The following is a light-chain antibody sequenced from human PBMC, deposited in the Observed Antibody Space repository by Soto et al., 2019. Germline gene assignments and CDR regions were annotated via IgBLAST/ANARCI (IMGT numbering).Light chain of an antibody. Sequence: QSVLTQPPSVSGAPGQRVTICCTGSSSNIGAGYDVHWYQQLPGTAPKLLIYGNSNRPSGVPDRFSGSKSGTSASLAITGLQAEDEAYYYCQSYDSSLSGSYVFGTGTKLTVL. CDR1: SSNIGAGYD. CDR2: GNS. J-gene: IGLJ1*01. CDR3: QSYDSSLSGSYV. V-gene: IGLV1-40*01.